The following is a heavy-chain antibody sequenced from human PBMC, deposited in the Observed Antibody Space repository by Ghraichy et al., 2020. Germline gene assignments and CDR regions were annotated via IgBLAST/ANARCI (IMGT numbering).Heavy chain of an antibody. J-gene: IGHJ5*02. CDR1: GGSISSSSYY. Sequence: SQTLSLTCTVSGGSISSSSYYWGWIRQPPGKGLEWIGSIYYSGSTYYNPSLKSRVTISVDTSKNQFSLKLSSVTAADTAVYYCARHSRGRAAGPYNWFDPWGQGTLVTVSS. CDR3: ARHSRGRAAGPYNWFDP. V-gene: IGHV4-39*01. D-gene: IGHD6-13*01. CDR2: IYYSGST.